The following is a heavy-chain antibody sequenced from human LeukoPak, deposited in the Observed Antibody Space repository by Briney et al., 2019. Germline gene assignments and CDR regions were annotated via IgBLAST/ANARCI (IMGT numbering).Heavy chain of an antibody. J-gene: IGHJ6*02. Sequence: PGGSLRLSRAASGFTFSSYDMHWVRQATGKGLEWVSAIGTAGDTYYPGSVKGRFTISRENAKNSLYLQMNSLRAGDTAVYYCARDRLSYDILTGFRYYYGMDVWGQGTTVTVSS. CDR2: IGTAGDT. D-gene: IGHD3-9*01. CDR1: GFTFSSYD. CDR3: ARDRLSYDILTGFRYYYGMDV. V-gene: IGHV3-13*01.